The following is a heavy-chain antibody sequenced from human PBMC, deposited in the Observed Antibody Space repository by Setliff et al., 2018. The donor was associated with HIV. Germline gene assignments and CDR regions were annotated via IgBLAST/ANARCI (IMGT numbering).Heavy chain of an antibody. V-gene: IGHV4-4*02. CDR3: ARATMWFGRLY. D-gene: IGHD3-10*01. CDR2: IYHSGST. CDR1: GGSISSSNW. J-gene: IGHJ4*02. Sequence: SLTCAVSGGSISSSNWWSWVRQPPGKGLEWIGEIYHSGSTNYNPSLKSRVTISADTSKNQFSLQLRSVTAADTAVYYCARATMWFGRLYWGQGYLVTVSS.